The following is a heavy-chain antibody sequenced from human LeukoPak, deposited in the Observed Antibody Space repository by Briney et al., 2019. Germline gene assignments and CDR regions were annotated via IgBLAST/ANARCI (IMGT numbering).Heavy chain of an antibody. CDR3: AKGGRYYYDSSGYHQLGY. CDR2: IWYDGSNK. V-gene: IGHV3-33*06. Sequence: GGSLRLSCAASGFTFSSYGMHWVRQAPGKGLEWVAVIWYDGSNKYYTDSVKGRFTISRDNSKNTLYLQMNSLRAEDTAVYYCAKGGRYYYDSSGYHQLGYWGQGTLVTVSS. J-gene: IGHJ4*02. CDR1: GFTFSSYG. D-gene: IGHD3-22*01.